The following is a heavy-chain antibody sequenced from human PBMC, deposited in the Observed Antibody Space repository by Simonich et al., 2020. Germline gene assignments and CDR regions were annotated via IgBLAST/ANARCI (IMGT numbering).Heavy chain of an antibody. Sequence: EVQLVESGGGLVKPGGSLRLSCAASGFTFSSYSMNWVRQAPGEGLEWVSSIRSSSSYIYYADSVKGRFTISRDNAKNSLYLQMNSLRAEDTAVYYCAREQARGGAFDIWGQGTMVTVSS. CDR2: IRSSSSYI. CDR1: GFTFSSYS. J-gene: IGHJ3*02. V-gene: IGHV3-21*01. CDR3: AREQARGGAFDI. D-gene: IGHD3-16*01.